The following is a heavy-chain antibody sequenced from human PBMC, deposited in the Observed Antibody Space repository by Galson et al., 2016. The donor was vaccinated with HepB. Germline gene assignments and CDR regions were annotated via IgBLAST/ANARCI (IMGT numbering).Heavy chain of an antibody. CDR2: IKSKTDGGTT. J-gene: IGHJ4*02. CDR1: GFTFSNAW. D-gene: IGHD4-17*01. Sequence: SLRLSCAASGFTFSNAWLSWVRQAPGQGLEWVGRIKSKTDGGTTDYAAPVKGRFTISRDGSKKTLYLQMTSLKTEDTAVYYVTTHLSHGDYSYPAFDYWGQGTLVTVSS. CDR3: TTHLSHGDYSYPAFDY. V-gene: IGHV3-15*01.